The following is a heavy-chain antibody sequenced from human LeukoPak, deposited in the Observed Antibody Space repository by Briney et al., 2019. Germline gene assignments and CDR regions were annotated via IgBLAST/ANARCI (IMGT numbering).Heavy chain of an antibody. CDR1: GFTFSSYA. CDR3: AKGLLPGYCSNSSCSILFDY. D-gene: IGHD2-2*01. V-gene: IGHV3-23*01. J-gene: IGHJ4*02. CDR2: ISGSGDSR. Sequence: GGSLRLSCAASGFTFSSYAMNWVRQAPGKGLEWVSVISGSGDSRFYAGSVRGRFTISRDNSKNALYLQMNSLRAEDTAVYYCAKGLLPGYCSNSSCSILFDYWGQGALVTVSS.